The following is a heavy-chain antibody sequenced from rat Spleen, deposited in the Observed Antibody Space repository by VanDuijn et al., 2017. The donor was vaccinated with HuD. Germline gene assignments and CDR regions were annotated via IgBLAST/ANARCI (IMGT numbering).Heavy chain of an antibody. CDR3: ARVDTMGTEDY. J-gene: IGHJ2*01. CDR1: GFTFSDYG. V-gene: IGHV5-29*01. D-gene: IGHD1-7*01. Sequence: EVQLVESGGGLAQPGRSLKLSCAASGFTFSDYGMAWVRQAPTKVLEWVATFIYDGSRTYYRDSLKGQFTITRVNAKSSLYLRMDSLRSEDTATYYCARVDTMGTEDYWGQGVMVTVSS. CDR2: FIYDGSRT.